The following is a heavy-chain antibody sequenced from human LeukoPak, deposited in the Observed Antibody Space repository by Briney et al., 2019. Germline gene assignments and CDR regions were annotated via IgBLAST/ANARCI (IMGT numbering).Heavy chain of an antibody. D-gene: IGHD6-19*01. CDR1: GGSISSYY. J-gene: IGHJ4*02. Sequence: SETLSLTCTVSGGSISSYYWSWIRQPPGKGLEWIGYIYYSGSTNYNPSLKSRVTISVDTSKNQLSLKLSSVTAADTAVYYCARVDSSGWYADYWGQGILVTVSS. V-gene: IGHV4-59*08. CDR2: IYYSGST. CDR3: ARVDSSGWYADY.